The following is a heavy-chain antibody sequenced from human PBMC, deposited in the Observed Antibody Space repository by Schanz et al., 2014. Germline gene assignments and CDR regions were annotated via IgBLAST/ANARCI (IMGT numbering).Heavy chain of an antibody. D-gene: IGHD3-22*01. J-gene: IGHJ4*02. V-gene: IGHV3-64*01. CDR2: ISSNGDMT. CDR1: GFTFSSHW. Sequence: EVQLVESGGGLVQPGGSLRLSCAASGFTFSSHWMHWVRQAPGKGLEYVSSISSNGDMTFYGNSVKGRFTISRDNSKNTRYLQLGSQSAEDTAVYFCARDKRYYLFDYWGQGTLVTVSS. CDR3: ARDKRYYLFDY.